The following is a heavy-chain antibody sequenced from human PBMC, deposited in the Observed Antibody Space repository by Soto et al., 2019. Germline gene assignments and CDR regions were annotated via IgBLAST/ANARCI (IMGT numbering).Heavy chain of an antibody. CDR1: GLNFSGSA. CDR3: TTESDY. CDR2: IRSRPHNYAT. J-gene: IGHJ4*02. Sequence: EVQLVESGGGLVQIGGSLKLSCATSGLNFSGSAMHWARQASGKGLEWVGRIRSRPHNYATTYAASVEGRFTISRADSKNTVYLQMNGLKTEDTAVYYCTTESDYWGRGTLVTVSS. V-gene: IGHV3-73*02.